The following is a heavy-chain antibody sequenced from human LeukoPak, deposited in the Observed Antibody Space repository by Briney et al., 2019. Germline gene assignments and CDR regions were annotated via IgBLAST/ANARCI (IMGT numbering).Heavy chain of an antibody. D-gene: IGHD3-22*01. CDR1: GFTVISTH. CDR2: IYRGGST. Sequence: GGSLRLSCAVSGFTVISTHMSWVRQAPGKGLEWVSIIYRGGSTYYTDSVRGRFTIARDEFKNTVHLQMNSLRAEDTAVYYCARGGAVPSSGYTNYFDYWGQGTLVTASS. V-gene: IGHV3-66*01. J-gene: IGHJ4*02. CDR3: ARGGAVPSSGYTNYFDY.